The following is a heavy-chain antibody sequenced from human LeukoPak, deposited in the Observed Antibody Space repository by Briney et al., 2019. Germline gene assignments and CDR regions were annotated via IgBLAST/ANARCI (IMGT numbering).Heavy chain of an antibody. Sequence: PGGSLRLSCAASGFTFSYYGMTWVRQAPGKGLEWVSGISGNGGTTYYADSVKGRFTISRDNSKNTLYLQMNSLRAEDTAVYYCANGGIRTYFDYWGQGTLVTVSS. CDR2: ISGNGGTT. V-gene: IGHV3-23*01. D-gene: IGHD3-16*01. CDR1: GFTFSYYG. J-gene: IGHJ4*02. CDR3: ANGGIRTYFDY.